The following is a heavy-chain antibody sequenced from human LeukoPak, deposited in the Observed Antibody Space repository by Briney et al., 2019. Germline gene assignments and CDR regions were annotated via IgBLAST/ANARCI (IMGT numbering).Heavy chain of an antibody. V-gene: IGHV3-30*02. CDR1: GFTFSSYG. J-gene: IGHJ4*02. Sequence: PGGSLRLSCAASGFTFSSYGMHWVRQAPGKGLEWVAFIRYDGSNKYYADSVKGRFTISRDNSKNTLYLQMNSLRAEDTAVYYCANLMYYYDSSGSGLDYWGQGTLVTVSS. D-gene: IGHD3-22*01. CDR3: ANLMYYYDSSGSGLDY. CDR2: IRYDGSNK.